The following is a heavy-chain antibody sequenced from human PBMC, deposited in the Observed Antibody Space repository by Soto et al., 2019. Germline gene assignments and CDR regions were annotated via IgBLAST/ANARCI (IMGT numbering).Heavy chain of an antibody. V-gene: IGHV5-51*01. CDR2: IYPGDSDT. CDR1: GYSFTSYW. Sequence: GESLKISCKGSGYSFTSYWIGWVRQMPGKGLEWMGIIYPGDSDTRYSPSFQGQVTISADKSISTAYLQWSSLKASDTAMYYCASRKYCGGDCYAFDIWGQGTMVTVSS. J-gene: IGHJ3*02. D-gene: IGHD2-21*02. CDR3: ASRKYCGGDCYAFDI.